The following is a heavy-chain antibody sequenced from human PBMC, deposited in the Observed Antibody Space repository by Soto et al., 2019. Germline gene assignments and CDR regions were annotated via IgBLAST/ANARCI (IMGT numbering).Heavy chain of an antibody. CDR2: IYYSGST. CDR1: GGSISSYY. J-gene: IGHJ4*02. V-gene: IGHV4-59*01. CDR3: ARQMTTLTTFDY. Sequence: SETLSLTCAVSGGSISSYYWSWIRQPPGKGLEWIGYIYYSGSTNYNPSLKSRVTISVDTSKNQFSLKVSSVTAADTAVYYCARQMTTLTTFDYWGQGTLVTAS. D-gene: IGHD4-17*01.